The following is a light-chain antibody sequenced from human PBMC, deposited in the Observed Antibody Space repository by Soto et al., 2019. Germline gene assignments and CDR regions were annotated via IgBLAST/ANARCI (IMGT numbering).Light chain of an antibody. CDR3: CSYAGSSTFYV. CDR1: SSDVGSYNL. Sequence: QSVLTQPASVSGSPGQSITISCTGTSSDVGSYNLVSWYQQHPGKAHKLMIYQVSKRPSGVSNRFSGSKSGNTASLTISGFQAEDEADYYCCSYAGSSTFYVFGTGTKVTVL. V-gene: IGLV2-23*02. J-gene: IGLJ1*01. CDR2: QVS.